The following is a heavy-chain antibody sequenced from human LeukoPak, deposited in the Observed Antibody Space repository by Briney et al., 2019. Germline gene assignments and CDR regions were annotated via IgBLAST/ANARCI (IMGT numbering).Heavy chain of an antibody. D-gene: IGHD6-19*01. V-gene: IGHV1-18*01. CDR3: ARDVGYSSGWTRRGAAFDI. CDR2: ISAYNGNT. Sequence: ASVKVSCKASGYTFTSYGISWVRQAPGQGLEWVGWISAYNGNTNYAQKLQGRVTMTTDTSTSTAYMELRSLRSDDTAVYYCARDVGYSSGWTRRGAAFDIWGQGTMVTVSS. CDR1: GYTFTSYG. J-gene: IGHJ3*02.